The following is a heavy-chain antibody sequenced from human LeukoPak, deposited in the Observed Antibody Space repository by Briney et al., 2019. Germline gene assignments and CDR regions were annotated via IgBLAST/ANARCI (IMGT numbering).Heavy chain of an antibody. CDR1: GFTFSDYW. V-gene: IGHV3-7*01. J-gene: IGHJ4*02. CDR3: KSGGAAPGSFDN. D-gene: IGHD6-13*01. CDR2: IKYDGDEE. Sequence: PGGSLRLSCAASGFTFSDYWMSWMRQASGKGLEWVANIKYDGDEEYYVDSVKGRFTISRDNAKNSLYLQLNSLRVEDTAVYYCKSGGAAPGSFDNWGQGTLVTVSP.